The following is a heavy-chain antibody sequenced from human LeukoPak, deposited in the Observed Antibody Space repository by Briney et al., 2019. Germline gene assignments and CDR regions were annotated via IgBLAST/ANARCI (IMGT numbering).Heavy chain of an antibody. J-gene: IGHJ4*02. CDR3: AREGGLGYCSSASCSLDL. Sequence: GGSPRLSCAASGFTVSSNYMTWVRQAPGKGLEWVAVIYSGGSGGNIYYADSVKGRFTISRDNSKNTLDLQMNSLRAEDTAVYYCAREGGLGYCSSASCSLDLWGQGTLVTVSS. CDR2: IYSGGSGGNI. CDR1: GFTVSSNY. V-gene: IGHV3-66*02. D-gene: IGHD2-2*03.